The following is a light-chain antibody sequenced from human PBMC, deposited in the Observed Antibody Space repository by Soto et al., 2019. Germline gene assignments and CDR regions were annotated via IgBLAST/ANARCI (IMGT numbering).Light chain of an antibody. CDR1: QSVRSN. Sequence: EILMTQSPSTLSVSAGERATLSCKASQSVRSNLAWYQQKPGQAPRLLIYGASTRATGIPARFSGSGSGTEFTLTISSLQSEDFELYYCQQYNNWPRTFGPGTKVDIK. CDR3: QQYNNWPRT. J-gene: IGKJ3*01. V-gene: IGKV3-15*01. CDR2: GAS.